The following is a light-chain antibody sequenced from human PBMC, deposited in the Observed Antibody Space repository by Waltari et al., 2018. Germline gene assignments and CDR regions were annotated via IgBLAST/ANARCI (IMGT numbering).Light chain of an antibody. CDR3: SSYTSSSTFPYV. Sequence: QSALTQPASVSGSPGQSITISCTGTSSDVGGYNYVSWYQQHPGKAPKLMIYDVSKRPSVVSNRFSGSKSGNTASLTISGLQAEDEADYYCSSYTSSSTFPYVFGTGTKVTVL. CDR1: SSDVGGYNY. J-gene: IGLJ1*01. V-gene: IGLV2-14*01. CDR2: DVS.